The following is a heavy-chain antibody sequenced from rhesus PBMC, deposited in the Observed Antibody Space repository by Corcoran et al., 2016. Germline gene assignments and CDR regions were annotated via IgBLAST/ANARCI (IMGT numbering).Heavy chain of an antibody. CDR1: GFTFSSYW. CDR2: INSGGGST. Sequence: EVQLVESGGGLAKPGGSLRLSCAASGFTFSSYWMNWVRQAPGKGLEWVSAINSGGGSTYYADSVKVRFTISRDNSKNTLSLQMNSLRAEDTAVYYCAKGEGNYGNYGPFDYWGQGVLVTVSS. CDR3: AKGEGNYGNYGPFDY. J-gene: IGHJ4*01. D-gene: IGHD4-35*01. V-gene: IGHV3S25*01.